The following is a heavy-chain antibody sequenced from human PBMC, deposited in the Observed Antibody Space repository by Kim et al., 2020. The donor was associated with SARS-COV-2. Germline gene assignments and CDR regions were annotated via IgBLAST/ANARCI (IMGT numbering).Heavy chain of an antibody. D-gene: IGHD6-6*01. V-gene: IGHV1-18*01. Sequence: YGPKFQGRINMSTDTSTNTAYMEQKNLRSDDTAMYYCARDLGARPTVFDFWGQGALVTVSS. CDR3: ARDLGARPTVFDF. J-gene: IGHJ4*02.